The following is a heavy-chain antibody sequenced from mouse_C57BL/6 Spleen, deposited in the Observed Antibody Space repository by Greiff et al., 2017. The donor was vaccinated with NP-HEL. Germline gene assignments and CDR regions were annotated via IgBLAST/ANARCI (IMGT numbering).Heavy chain of an antibody. CDR1: GYSITSGYD. Sequence: EVKLMESGPGMVKPSQSLSLTCTVTGYSITSGYDWHWIRHFPGNKLEWMGYISYSGSTNYNPSLKSRISITHDTSKNHFFLKLNSVTTEDTATYYCARETPSYYGSSWYFDVWGTGTTVTVSS. D-gene: IGHD1-1*01. CDR2: ISYSGST. J-gene: IGHJ1*03. V-gene: IGHV3-1*01. CDR3: ARETPSYYGSSWYFDV.